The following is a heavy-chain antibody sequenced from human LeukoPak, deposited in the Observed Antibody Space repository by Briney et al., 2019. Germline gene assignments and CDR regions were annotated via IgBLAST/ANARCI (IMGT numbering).Heavy chain of an antibody. CDR3: ASSVVVITSGAFDI. D-gene: IGHD3-22*01. Sequence: GGSLRLSCAASGFTFSSYGMHWVRQAPGKGLVGVSRINDDGRSTSYADSVKGRFTISRDNAKNSLYLQMNSLRAEDTAVYYCASSVVVITSGAFDIWGQGTMVTVSS. CDR2: INDDGRST. CDR1: GFTFSSYG. V-gene: IGHV3-74*01. J-gene: IGHJ3*02.